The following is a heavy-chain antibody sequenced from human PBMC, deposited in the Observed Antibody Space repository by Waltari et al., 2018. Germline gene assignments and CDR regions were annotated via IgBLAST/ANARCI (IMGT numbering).Heavy chain of an antibody. CDR3: AKGRATVTDYYFDY. Sequence: VQLVQSGAEVKKPGASVKVSCKASGYTFTSYAMSWVRQAPGKGLEWVSAISGSGGSTYYADSVKGRFTISRDNSKNTLYLQMNSLRAEDTAVYYCAKGRATVTDYYFDYWGQGTLVTVSS. V-gene: IGHV3-23*04. CDR2: ISGSGGST. CDR1: GYTFTSYA. J-gene: IGHJ4*02. D-gene: IGHD4-17*01.